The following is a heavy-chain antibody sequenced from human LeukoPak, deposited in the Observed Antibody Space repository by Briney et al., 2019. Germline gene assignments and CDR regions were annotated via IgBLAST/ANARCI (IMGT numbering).Heavy chain of an antibody. Sequence: GGSLRLSCAASGFTFNNYWMHWVRQAPGKGLVWVSRIKSDGQITTYADSVKGRFTTSRDNAKNTFYLQMNSLRVEDAAVYYCVSFYETYWGRGTLVTVS. V-gene: IGHV3-74*01. CDR3: VSFYETY. J-gene: IGHJ4*02. D-gene: IGHD2-2*01. CDR2: IKSDGQIT. CDR1: GFTFNNYW.